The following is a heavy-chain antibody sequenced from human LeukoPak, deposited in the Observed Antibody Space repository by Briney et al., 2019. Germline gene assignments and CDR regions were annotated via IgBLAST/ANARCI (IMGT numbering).Heavy chain of an antibody. J-gene: IGHJ4*02. D-gene: IGHD6-13*01. CDR1: GFTFTSSA. V-gene: IGHV1-58*02. CDR2: IVVGSGNT. CDR3: ARQEGIAAAGYFDY. Sequence: SVKVSCKASGFTFTSSAMQWVRQARGQRLEWIGWIVVGSGNTNYAQKFQERVTITRDMSTSTAYMELSSLRSEDTAVYYCARQEGIAAAGYFDYWGQGTLVTVSS.